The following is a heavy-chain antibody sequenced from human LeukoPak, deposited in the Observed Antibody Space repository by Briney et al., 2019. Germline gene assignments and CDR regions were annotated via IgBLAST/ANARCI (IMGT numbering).Heavy chain of an antibody. CDR2: IYYSGST. V-gene: IGHV4-59*01. D-gene: IGHD2-21*01. CDR1: GGSISSYY. J-gene: IGHJ4*02. Sequence: SETLSLTCTVSGGSISSYYWSWIRQPPGKGLEWIGYIYYSGSTNYNPSLKSRVTISVDTSKNQFSLKLSSVTAADTAVYYCATYLRSEYYLDYWGQGTLVTVSS. CDR3: ATYLRSEYYLDY.